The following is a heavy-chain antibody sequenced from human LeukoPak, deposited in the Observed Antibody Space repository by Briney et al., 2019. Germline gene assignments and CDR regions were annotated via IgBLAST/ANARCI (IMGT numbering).Heavy chain of an antibody. CDR3: ARQGLLGAGVLAMDY. J-gene: IGHJ4*02. CDR2: IYYSGST. D-gene: IGHD1-26*01. Sequence: SETLSLTCTVSGGSISSYYWSWIRQPPGKGLEWIGYIYYSGSTNYNPSLKSRVTISVDTSKNQFSPKLSSVTAADTAVYYCARQGLLGAGVLAMDYWGQGTLVTVSS. CDR1: GGSISSYY. V-gene: IGHV4-59*08.